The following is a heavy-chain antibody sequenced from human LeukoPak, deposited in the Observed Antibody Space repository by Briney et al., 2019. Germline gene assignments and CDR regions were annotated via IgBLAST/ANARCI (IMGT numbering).Heavy chain of an antibody. Sequence: SETLPLTCAVSGGPLSSNNWWSWVRQPPGKGLEWIGDIYHSGSTKYNPSLKSRVTISVDKSKNQFSLKLRSVTAADTAVYYCARDAGGSIAAALSAFDIWGQGTMVTVSS. D-gene: IGHD6-13*01. CDR2: IYHSGST. J-gene: IGHJ3*02. CDR3: ARDAGGSIAAALSAFDI. CDR1: GGPLSSNNW. V-gene: IGHV4-4*02.